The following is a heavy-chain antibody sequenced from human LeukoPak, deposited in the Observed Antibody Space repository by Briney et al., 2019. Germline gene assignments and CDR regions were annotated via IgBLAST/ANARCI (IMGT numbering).Heavy chain of an antibody. V-gene: IGHV3-30*02. CDR3: AKLSSHMGV. Sequence: GGSLRLSCAASGFTVSSYGVHWVRQAPGKGLEWVAFIRYDGGNKDYADSVKGRFTISRDDSKNTLYLQMNSLRPEDTAVYYCAKLSSHMGVWGKGTTVTISS. CDR2: IRYDGGNK. CDR1: GFTVSSYG. J-gene: IGHJ6*03. D-gene: IGHD6-6*01.